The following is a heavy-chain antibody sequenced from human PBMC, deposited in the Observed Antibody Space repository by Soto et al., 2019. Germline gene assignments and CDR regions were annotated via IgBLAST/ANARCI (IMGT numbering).Heavy chain of an antibody. D-gene: IGHD2-21*01. CDR2: ISTGGAYM. V-gene: IGHV3-21*06. J-gene: IGHJ4*02. CDR1: GFTFSNDN. Sequence: EVQLVESGGGLVKAGGSLRLFCTASGFTFSNDNMNWVRQVPGKGLGWVSSISTGGAYMFYAESVKGRFPISRDNAQNSLFLQIDSPRAEDTAVYYCARDIASPGGDYFDSWGQGTLVTVSS. CDR3: ARDIASPGGDYFDS.